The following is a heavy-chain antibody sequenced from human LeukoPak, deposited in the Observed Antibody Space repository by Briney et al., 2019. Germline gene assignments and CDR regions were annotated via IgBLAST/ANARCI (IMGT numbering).Heavy chain of an antibody. J-gene: IGHJ6*03. Sequence: SETLSXTCTVSGGSISSYYWSWLRQPAGKGLEWIGRIYTSGSTNYNPSLTSRVTMSVDTSKNQFSLKLSSVTAADTAVYYCARXLSGXDLVDYYYYMDVWGKGTTVTISS. V-gene: IGHV4-4*07. CDR2: IYTSGST. D-gene: IGHD5-12*01. CDR3: ARXLSGXDLVDYYYYMDV. CDR1: GGSISSYY.